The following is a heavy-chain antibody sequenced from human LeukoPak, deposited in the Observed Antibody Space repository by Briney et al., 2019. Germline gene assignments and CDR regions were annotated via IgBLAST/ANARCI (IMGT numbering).Heavy chain of an antibody. V-gene: IGHV3-7*01. J-gene: IGHJ4*02. CDR1: GFTFSKSW. CDR3: ASGNYFDY. CDR2: IKPDGTEK. Sequence: GGSLRLSCAASGFTFSKSWMSWARQAPGKGLECVANIKPDGTEKYYVDSVKGRFTISRDNAKNSLYLQMNSLRAEDTAVYYCASGNYFDYWGQGTLVTVSS. D-gene: IGHD1-26*01.